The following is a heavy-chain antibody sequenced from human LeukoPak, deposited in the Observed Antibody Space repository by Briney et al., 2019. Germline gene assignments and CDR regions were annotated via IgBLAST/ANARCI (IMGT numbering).Heavy chain of an antibody. V-gene: IGHV4-4*07. CDR2: IYTGGST. D-gene: IGHD3-3*01. Sequence: SETLSLTCTVSGGSISFYYWTWIRQSAGKGLEWIGRIYTGGSTNYNPSLKSRATLSIDTSKNQFSLMLTSVTAADTAVYYCARDSRYYDFWSGYVDYWGQGILVTVSS. CDR1: GGSISFYY. J-gene: IGHJ4*02. CDR3: ARDSRYYDFWSGYVDY.